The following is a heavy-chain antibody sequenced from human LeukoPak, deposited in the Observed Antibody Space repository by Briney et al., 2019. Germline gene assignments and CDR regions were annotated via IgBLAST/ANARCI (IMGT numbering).Heavy chain of an antibody. V-gene: IGHV5-51*01. CDR1: GYSFTSYW. Sequence: GESLKISCKGPGYSFTSYWIGWVRQMPGKGLEWMGIIYPGDSDTRYSPSFQGQVTISADKSISTAYLQWSSLKASDTAMYYCARPTSYYYDSSGYYAYWGQGTLVTVSS. CDR3: ARPTSYYYDSSGYYAY. J-gene: IGHJ4*02. D-gene: IGHD3-22*01. CDR2: IYPGDSDT.